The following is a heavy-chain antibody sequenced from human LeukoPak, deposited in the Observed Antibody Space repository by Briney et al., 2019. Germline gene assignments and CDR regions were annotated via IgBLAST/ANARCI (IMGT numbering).Heavy chain of an antibody. J-gene: IGHJ5*02. D-gene: IGHD3-10*01. CDR2: IDHSGSA. Sequence: SETLSLTCTVHGGSFRGYSWTWIRQPPGRGLEWIGEIDHSGSAKYNSSLKSRLTMSVDTSTNQVSLKLKSVTAADAAVYYCARGLELWFEGTGHWFDAWGQGTRVIVSS. CDR3: ARGLELWFEGTGHWFDA. V-gene: IGHV4-34*01. CDR1: GGSFRGYS.